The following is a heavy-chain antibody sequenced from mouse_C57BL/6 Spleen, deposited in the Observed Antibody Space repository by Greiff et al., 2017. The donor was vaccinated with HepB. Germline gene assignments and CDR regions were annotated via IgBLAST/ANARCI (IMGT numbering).Heavy chain of an antibody. D-gene: IGHD5-2*01. CDR1: GYAFSSSW. CDR2: IYTGDGDT. CDR3: ARSGNNYVEDY. V-gene: IGHV1-82*01. J-gene: IGHJ2*01. Sequence: QVQLQQSGPELVKPGASVKISCKASGYAFSSSWMNWVKQRPGKGLEWIGRIYTGDGDTNYNEKFKGKATLTADKSSSTAYMQLSSLTSEDSAVYYCARSGNNYVEDYWGQGTTLTVSS.